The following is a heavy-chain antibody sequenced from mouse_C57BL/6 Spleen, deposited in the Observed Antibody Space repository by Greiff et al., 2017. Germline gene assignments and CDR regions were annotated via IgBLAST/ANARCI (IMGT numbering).Heavy chain of an antibody. Sequence: QVQLQQPGAELVKPGASVKLSCKASGYTFTSYWMPWVKQRPGQGLEWIGEIDPSDSYTNYNQKFKGKATLTVDTSSSTAYMQLSSLTSEDSAVYYCARVSSGHLVDYWGKGTTLTVAS. D-gene: IGHD3-2*02. CDR3: ARVSSGHLVDY. CDR1: GYTFTSYW. CDR2: IDPSDSYT. V-gene: IGHV1-50*01. J-gene: IGHJ2*01.